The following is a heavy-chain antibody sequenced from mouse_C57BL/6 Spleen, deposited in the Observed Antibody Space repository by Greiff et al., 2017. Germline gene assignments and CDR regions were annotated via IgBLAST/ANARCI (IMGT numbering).Heavy chain of an antibody. Sequence: DVMLVESGGGLVQPGGSMKLSCAASGFTFSDAWMDCVRQSPEKGLEWVAEIRNKANNPATYYAASVKGRFTISRDDSKSSVYLQMNSLRAEATGIYYCTEDGYDDGYAMDYWGQGTSVTVSS. CDR3: TEDGYDDGYAMDY. D-gene: IGHD2-2*01. CDR1: GFTFSDAW. V-gene: IGHV6-6*01. J-gene: IGHJ4*01. CDR2: IRNKANNPAT.